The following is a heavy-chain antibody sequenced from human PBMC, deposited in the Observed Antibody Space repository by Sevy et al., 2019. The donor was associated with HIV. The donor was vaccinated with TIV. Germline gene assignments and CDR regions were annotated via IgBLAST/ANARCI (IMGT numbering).Heavy chain of an antibody. V-gene: IGHV3-21*01. CDR3: ARVRYNYGSYYFDY. J-gene: IGHJ4*02. Sequence: GESLKISCAASGFTFSSYSMNWVRQAPGKGLEWVSSISSSSSYRYYADSVKGRFTVSRDNSENSLYLQMNSLRAEDTAVYYCARVRYNYGSYYFDYWGQGTLVTVSS. D-gene: IGHD5-18*01. CDR2: ISSSSSYR. CDR1: GFTFSSYS.